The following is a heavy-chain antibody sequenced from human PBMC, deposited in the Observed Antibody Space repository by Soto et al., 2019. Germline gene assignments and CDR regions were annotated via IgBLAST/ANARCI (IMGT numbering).Heavy chain of an antibody. CDR3: AKGGYCSSTSCYTAAS. V-gene: IGHV3-23*01. CDR1: GFTFSSYA. D-gene: IGHD2-2*02. CDR2: ISGSGGST. J-gene: IGHJ5*02. Sequence: PGWSLRLSCAASGFTFSSYAMSWVRQAPGKGLEWVSAISGSGGSTYYADSVKGRFTISRDNSKNTLYLQMNSLRAEDTAVYYCAKGGYCSSTSCYTAASWGQGTLVTVSS.